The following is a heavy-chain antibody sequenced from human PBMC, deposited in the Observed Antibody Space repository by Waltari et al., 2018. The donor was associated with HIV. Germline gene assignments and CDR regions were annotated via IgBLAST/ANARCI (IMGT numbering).Heavy chain of an antibody. D-gene: IGHD5-12*01. V-gene: IGHV3-48*01. CDR2: ISSSSSTI. CDR3: ARAHSGYDSWYFDL. J-gene: IGHJ2*01. Sequence: EVQLVESGGDLVQPGGSLRLSCAASGFTFSSYSMNWVRQAPGKGLEWVSYISSSSSTIYYADSVKGRFTISRDNAKNSLYLQMNSLRAEDTAVYYCARAHSGYDSWYFDLWGRGTLVTVSS. CDR1: GFTFSSYS.